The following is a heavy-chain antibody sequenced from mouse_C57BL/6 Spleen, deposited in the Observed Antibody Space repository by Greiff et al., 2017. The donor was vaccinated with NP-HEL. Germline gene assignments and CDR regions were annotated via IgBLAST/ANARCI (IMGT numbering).Heavy chain of an antibody. Sequence: QVQLLQSGPELVKPGASVKISCKASGYAFSSSWMNWVKQRPGKGLEWIGRIYPGDGDTNYNGKFKGKATLTADKSSSTAYMQLSSLTSEDSAVYFCASIYYDYDSLAYWGQGTLVTVSA. CDR2: IYPGDGDT. J-gene: IGHJ3*01. D-gene: IGHD2-4*01. V-gene: IGHV1-82*01. CDR1: GYAFSSSW. CDR3: ASIYYDYDSLAY.